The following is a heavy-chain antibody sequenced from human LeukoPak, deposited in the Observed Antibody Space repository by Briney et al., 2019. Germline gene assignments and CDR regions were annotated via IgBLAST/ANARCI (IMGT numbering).Heavy chain of an antibody. D-gene: IGHD3-22*01. Sequence: SQTLSLTCTVSGGSISSGGYYWTWIRQHPGKGLEWIGYIHGSGSTYYNPSLKSRVTISVDTSKKQFTLRLSSVTAADTALYFCARGPDYYDSSGYWYYFDYWGLGTLVTVSS. J-gene: IGHJ4*02. CDR1: GGSISSGGYY. V-gene: IGHV4-31*03. CDR2: IHGSGST. CDR3: ARGPDYYDSSGYWYYFDY.